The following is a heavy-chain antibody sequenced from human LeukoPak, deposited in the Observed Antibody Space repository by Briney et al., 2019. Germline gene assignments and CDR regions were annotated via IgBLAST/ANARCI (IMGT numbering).Heavy chain of an antibody. CDR1: GYTFTSHD. V-gene: IGHV1-8*01. CDR3: ARGSYYDFWSGPMPLDY. CDR2: MSPNSGNT. Sequence: GASVKVSSKASGYTFTSHDISWVRQATGQGLEWMGWMSPNSGNTGYAQKFQGRVTMTRNTSISTAYMELSSLRSEDTAVYYCARGSYYDFWSGPMPLDYWGQGTLVTVSS. D-gene: IGHD3-3*01. J-gene: IGHJ4*02.